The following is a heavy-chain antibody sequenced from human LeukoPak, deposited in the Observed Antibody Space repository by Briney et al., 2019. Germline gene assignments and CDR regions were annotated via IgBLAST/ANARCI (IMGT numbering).Heavy chain of an antibody. V-gene: IGHV4-61*02. Sequence: PSQTPSLTCTVSGGSISSGSYYWSWIRQPAGKGLEWIGRIYTSGSTNYNPSLKSRVTISVDTSKNQFSLKLSSVTAADTAVYYCARGLRFALDVWGKGTTVTVSS. CDR3: ARGLRFALDV. CDR2: IYTSGST. CDR1: GGSISSGSYY. D-gene: IGHD3-3*01. J-gene: IGHJ6*04.